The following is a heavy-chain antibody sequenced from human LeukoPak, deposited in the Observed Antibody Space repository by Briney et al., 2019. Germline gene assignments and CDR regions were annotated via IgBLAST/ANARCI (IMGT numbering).Heavy chain of an antibody. Sequence: GGSLGLSCAASGFTVSSNYMSWVRQAPGKGLEWVSVIYSGGSTYYADSVKGRFTISRDNSKNTLYLQMNSLRAEDTAVYYCARSVSEWSTLHPSQVYFDYWGQGTLVTVSS. J-gene: IGHJ4*02. CDR2: IYSGGST. CDR3: ARSVSEWSTLHPSQVYFDY. V-gene: IGHV3-53*01. D-gene: IGHD2-8*01. CDR1: GFTVSSNY.